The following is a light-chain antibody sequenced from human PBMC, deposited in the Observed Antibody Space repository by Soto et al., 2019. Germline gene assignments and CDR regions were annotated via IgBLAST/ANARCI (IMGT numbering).Light chain of an antibody. J-gene: IGKJ4*01. Sequence: EIVMTQSPATLSVSPGERATLSCRASQSVSSNLVWYQQKPGQVPRLLIYGASTRAPGIPARFSGSGSGTEFTLTISSLQSEDLAVYYCQQYLCWLTFGGGTKVEIK. V-gene: IGKV3-15*01. CDR2: GAS. CDR3: QQYLCWLT. CDR1: QSVSSN.